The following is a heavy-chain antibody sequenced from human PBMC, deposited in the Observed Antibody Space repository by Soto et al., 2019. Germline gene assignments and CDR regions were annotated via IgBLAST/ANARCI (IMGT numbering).Heavy chain of an antibody. CDR1: GYTFTGYY. V-gene: IGHV1-2*04. Sequence: ASVKVSCKASGYTFTGYYMHWVRQAPGQGLEWMGWINPNSGGTNYAQKFQGWVTMTRDPSISTASMELSRLRSDDTAVYYCARAGEAIAAAGNDGGPPLVSSGMDAGGQGTTVPVSS. CDR3: ARAGEAIAAAGNDGGPPLVSSGMDA. J-gene: IGHJ6*02. D-gene: IGHD6-13*01. CDR2: INPNSGGT.